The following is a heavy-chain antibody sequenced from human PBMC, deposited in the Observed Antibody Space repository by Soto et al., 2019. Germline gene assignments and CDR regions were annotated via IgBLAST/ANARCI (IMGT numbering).Heavy chain of an antibody. CDR1: GFTFRSYA. CDR2: ISYSENFK. CDR3: ATDDSSSSPDY. Sequence: GGSLRLSCAASGFTFRSYAMSWVRQAPGKGLEWVLVISYSENFKYYADSVKGRFTISRDNSKNTLYLQMNSLRAEDTALYYCATDDSSSSPDYWGQGTLVTVSS. D-gene: IGHD2-2*01. V-gene: IGHV3-23*01. J-gene: IGHJ4*02.